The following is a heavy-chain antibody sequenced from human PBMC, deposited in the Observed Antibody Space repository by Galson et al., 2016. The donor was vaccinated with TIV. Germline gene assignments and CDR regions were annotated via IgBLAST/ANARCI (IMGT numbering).Heavy chain of an antibody. J-gene: IGHJ2*01. V-gene: IGHV3-30*02. Sequence: SLRLSCAVSGYMFSSYGMHWVRQAPGRGLEWVAFIQYDGSNKYYADSVKGRFTISRDNSMNTLYLQMNSLRAEDTAVYYCAKDSGSYFSYWYFDLWGRGTLVTVPS. CDR1: GYMFSSYG. D-gene: IGHD3-10*01. CDR3: AKDSGSYFSYWYFDL. CDR2: IQYDGSNK.